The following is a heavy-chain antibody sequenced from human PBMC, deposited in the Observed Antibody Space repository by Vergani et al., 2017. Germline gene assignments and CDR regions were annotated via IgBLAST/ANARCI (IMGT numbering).Heavy chain of an antibody. CDR1: GYTFTGYY. V-gene: IGHV1-69-2*01. CDR2: VDPEDGET. CDR3: ATVAAAYYYDSSGYVGDFDI. Sequence: VQLVQSGAEVKKPGASVKVSCKASGYTFTGYYMHWVQQAPGKGLEWMGLVDPEDGETIYAEKFQGRVTITADTSTDTAYMELSSLRSEDTAVYYCATVAAAYYYDSSGYVGDFDIWGQGTMVTVSS. J-gene: IGHJ3*02. D-gene: IGHD3-22*01.